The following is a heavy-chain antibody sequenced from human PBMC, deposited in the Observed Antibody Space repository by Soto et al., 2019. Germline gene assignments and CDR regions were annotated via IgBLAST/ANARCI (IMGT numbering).Heavy chain of an antibody. CDR1: GGSVSNKTYY. CDR3: ARTTAVPNTLRSRYFFDY. V-gene: IGHV4-61*01. Sequence: PSETLSLTCFVSGGSVSNKTYYWSWIRQPPGKRLEWIGYVYSSGTTNYNPSLKSRVTISVDLSKNQFSLRLSSVTTADTALYYCARTTAVPNTLRSRYFFDYWGQGTLVTVSS. CDR2: VYSSGTT. J-gene: IGHJ4*02. D-gene: IGHD4-17*01.